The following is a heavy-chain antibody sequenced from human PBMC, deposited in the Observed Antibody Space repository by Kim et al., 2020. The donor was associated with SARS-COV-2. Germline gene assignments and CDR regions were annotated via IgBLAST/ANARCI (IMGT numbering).Heavy chain of an antibody. CDR2: IYSGGST. V-gene: IGHV3-66*01. J-gene: IGHJ4*02. Sequence: GGSLRLSCAASGFIVSSNYMNWVRQAPGKGLEWVSVIYSGGSTFYADSVKGRFTISRDNSKNTLYLQMNSLRAEDTAVYYCARDLGGSLFDYCGQGTLVTVSS. D-gene: IGHD1-26*01. CDR1: GFIVSSNY. CDR3: ARDLGGSLFDY.